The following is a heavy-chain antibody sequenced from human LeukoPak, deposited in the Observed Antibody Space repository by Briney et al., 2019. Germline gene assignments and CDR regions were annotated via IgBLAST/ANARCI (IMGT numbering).Heavy chain of an antibody. D-gene: IGHD6-13*01. CDR2: IYSGGST. Sequence: GGTLRLSCAASGFTFSSYGMSWVRQAPGKGLEWVSVIYSGGSTYYADSVKGRFTISRDNSKNTLYLQMNSLRAEDTAVYYCARGGPAAGRFDYWGQGTLVTVSS. CDR3: ARGGPAAGRFDY. J-gene: IGHJ4*02. V-gene: IGHV3-66*01. CDR1: GFTFSSYG.